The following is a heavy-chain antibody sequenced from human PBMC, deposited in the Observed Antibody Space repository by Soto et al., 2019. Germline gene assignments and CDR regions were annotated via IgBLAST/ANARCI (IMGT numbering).Heavy chain of an antibody. CDR1: GFIFSAYA. CDR2: ISYDGSNT. D-gene: IGHD3-22*01. CDR3: ARDSLECGYPFPKVGLSH. Sequence: QVQLVESGGGVVQPGRSLRVSCSASGFIFSAYAMHWVRQAPGKGLEWVAVISYDGSNTYYADSVKGRFTISRDNSKNTVYLHMNSLRAEDTAMYYCARDSLECGYPFPKVGLSHWGQGTLVTVSS. V-gene: IGHV3-30-3*01. J-gene: IGHJ4*02.